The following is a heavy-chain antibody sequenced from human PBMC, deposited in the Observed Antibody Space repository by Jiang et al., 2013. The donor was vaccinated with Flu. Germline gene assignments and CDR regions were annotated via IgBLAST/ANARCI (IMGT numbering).Heavy chain of an antibody. CDR3: ARYLAHCTGSDCFSYAVDV. Sequence: SGSGLVKPSETLSLTCTVSGGSITSNSHYWGWIRQPPGKTLEWIGNVYYSGDTYSNPSLQSRVTISVDTSKHQFSLSLFSVTAADTAVYYCARYLAHCTGSDCFSYAVDVWGQGTTVTVSS. J-gene: IGHJ6*02. V-gene: IGHV4-39*01. CDR2: VYYSGDT. D-gene: IGHD2-21*02. CDR1: GGSITSNSHY.